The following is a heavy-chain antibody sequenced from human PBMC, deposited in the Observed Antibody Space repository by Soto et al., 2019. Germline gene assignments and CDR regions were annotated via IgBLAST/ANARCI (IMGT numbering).Heavy chain of an antibody. CDR2: IKQDGSEK. D-gene: IGHD4-4*01. J-gene: IGHJ5*02. CDR1: GFTFSSYW. V-gene: IGHV3-7*01. Sequence: VQLVESGGGLVQPGGSLRLSCAASGFTFSSYWMSWVRQAPGKGLEWVANIKQDGSEKYYVDSVKGRFTISRDNAKNSLYLQMNSLRAEDTAVYYCARDLYSNYELNWFDPWGQGTLVTVSS. CDR3: ARDLYSNYELNWFDP.